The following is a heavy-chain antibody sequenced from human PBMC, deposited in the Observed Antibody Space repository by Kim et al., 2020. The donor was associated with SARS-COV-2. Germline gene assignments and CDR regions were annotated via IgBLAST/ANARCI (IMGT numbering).Heavy chain of an antibody. CDR2: IYYSGST. CDR1: GGSISSYY. J-gene: IGHJ4*02. D-gene: IGHD5-12*01. V-gene: IGHV4-59*01. Sequence: SETLSLTCTVSGGSISSYYWSWIRQPPGKGLEWIGYIYYSGSTNYNPSLKSRVTISVDTSKNQFSLKLSSVTAADTAVYYCATSVNSDYDSFDYWGQGTLVTVSS. CDR3: ATSVNSDYDSFDY.